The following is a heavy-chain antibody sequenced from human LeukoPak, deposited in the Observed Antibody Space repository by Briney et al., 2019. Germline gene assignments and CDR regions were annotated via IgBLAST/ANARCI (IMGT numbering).Heavy chain of an antibody. CDR1: GGSISSYY. V-gene: IGHV4-59*08. D-gene: IGHD3-3*01. CDR3: ARHRDFWSGYYYFDY. Sequence: PSETLSLTCTVSGGSISSYYWSWIRQPPGQGLEWIGYIYYSGSTNYNPSLKSRVTISVDTSKNQFSLKLSSVTAADTAVYYCARHRDFWSGYYYFDYWGQGTLVTVSS. J-gene: IGHJ4*02. CDR2: IYYSGST.